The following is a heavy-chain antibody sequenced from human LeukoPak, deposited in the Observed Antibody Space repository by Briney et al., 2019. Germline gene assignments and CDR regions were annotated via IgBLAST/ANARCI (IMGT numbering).Heavy chain of an antibody. Sequence: PSETLSLTCTVSGGSISSHYWSWIRQPPGKGLEWIGYIYYSGSTNYNPSLKSRVTISVDTSKNQFSLKLSSVTAADTAVYYCARVPGTKDRVHFGVVTNSDWYFDLWGRGTLVTVSS. J-gene: IGHJ2*01. CDR1: GGSISSHY. D-gene: IGHD3-3*01. CDR2: IYYSGST. CDR3: ARVPGTKDRVHFGVVTNSDWYFDL. V-gene: IGHV4-59*11.